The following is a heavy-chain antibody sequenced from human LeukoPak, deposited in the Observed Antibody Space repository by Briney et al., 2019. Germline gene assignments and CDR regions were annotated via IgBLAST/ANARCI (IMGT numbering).Heavy chain of an antibody. CDR2: IRYDGSNK. Sequence: GRSLRLSCAASGFTFSSYDMHWVRQAPGKGLEWVALIRYDGSNKYYADSVKGRFTISRDNSRNTLYLQMNSLRAEDTAVYYCARDRSGTFDYWGQGTLVTVSS. CDR3: ARDRSGTFDY. D-gene: IGHD2-15*01. J-gene: IGHJ4*02. V-gene: IGHV3-33*01. CDR1: GFTFSSYD.